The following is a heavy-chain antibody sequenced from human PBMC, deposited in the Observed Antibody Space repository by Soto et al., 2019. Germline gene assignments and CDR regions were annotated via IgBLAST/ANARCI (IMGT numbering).Heavy chain of an antibody. D-gene: IGHD1-1*01. CDR1: GGSISSGGYY. Sequence: TLSLTCTVSGGSISSGGYYWSWIRQHPGKGLEWIGYIYYSGSTYYNPSLKSRVTISVDTSKNQFSLKLSSVTAADTAVYYCARGGTYYYYGMDVWGQGTTVHVSS. CDR3: ARGGTYYYYGMDV. CDR2: IYYSGST. V-gene: IGHV4-31*03. J-gene: IGHJ6*02.